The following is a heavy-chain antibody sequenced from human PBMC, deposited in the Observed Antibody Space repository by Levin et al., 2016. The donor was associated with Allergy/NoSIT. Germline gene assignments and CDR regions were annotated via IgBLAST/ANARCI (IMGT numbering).Heavy chain of an antibody. D-gene: IGHD3-10*01. J-gene: IGHJ4*02. CDR3: ARGGGVRGGYYFDY. CDR2: ISSGSGYI. CDR1: GFTFSSYS. Sequence: GESLKISCAASGFTFSSYSMNWVRQAPGKGLEWVSSISSGSGYIYYADSVKGRFTISRDNAKNSLYLQMNSLRAEDTAVYYCARGGGVRGGYYFDYWGQGTLVTVSS. V-gene: IGHV3-21*01.